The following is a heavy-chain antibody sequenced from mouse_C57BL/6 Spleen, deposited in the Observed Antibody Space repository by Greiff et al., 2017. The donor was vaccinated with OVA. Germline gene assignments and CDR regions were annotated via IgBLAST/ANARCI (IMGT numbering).Heavy chain of an antibody. D-gene: IGHD1-1*01. CDR3: ARWVYYYARGYFDV. J-gene: IGHJ1*03. V-gene: IGHV1-80*01. CDR2: IYPGDGDT. CDR1: GYAFSSYG. Sequence: VPLQQSGAELVKPGASVKISCKASGYAFSSYGMNWVKQRPGKGLEWIGQIYPGDGDTNYNGKFKSKATLTVDKSSSTAYMQLSSLTSEDSAVYYCARWVYYYARGYFDVWGTGTTVTVSS.